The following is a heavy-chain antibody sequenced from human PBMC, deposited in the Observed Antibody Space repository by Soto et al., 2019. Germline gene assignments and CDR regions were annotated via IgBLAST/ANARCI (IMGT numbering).Heavy chain of an antibody. J-gene: IGHJ6*02. CDR3: APLRGHCSSTSCAAYYGMDV. CDR1: GFTFSSYA. V-gene: IGHV3-23*01. Sequence: GGSLRLSCAASGFTFSSYAMSWVRQAPGKGLEWVSAISGSGGSTYYADSVKGRFTISRDNSKNTLYLQMNSLRAEDTAVYYCAPLRGHCSSTSCAAYYGMDVWGQGTTVTVSS. D-gene: IGHD2-2*01. CDR2: ISGSGGST.